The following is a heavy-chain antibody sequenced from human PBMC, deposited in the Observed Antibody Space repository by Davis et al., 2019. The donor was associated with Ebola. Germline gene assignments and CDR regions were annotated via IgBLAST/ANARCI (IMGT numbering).Heavy chain of an antibody. CDR2: ISYDGSNK. CDR3: ARGLGYCSSTSCSRWFDP. CDR1: GFTFSSYG. D-gene: IGHD2-2*01. J-gene: IGHJ5*02. V-gene: IGHV3-30*03. Sequence: GGSLRPSCAASGFTFSSYGMHWVRQAPGKGLEWVAAISYDGSNKYYADSVKGRFTISRDNSKNTLYLQMNSLRAEDTAVYYCARGLGYCSSTSCSRWFDPWGQGTLVTVSS.